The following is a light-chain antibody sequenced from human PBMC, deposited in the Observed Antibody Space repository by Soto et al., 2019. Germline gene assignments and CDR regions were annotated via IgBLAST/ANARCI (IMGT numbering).Light chain of an antibody. CDR1: ESVSSSF. CDR3: QHYGNSLWT. V-gene: IGKV3-20*01. J-gene: IGKJ1*01. Sequence: EVVLTQSPGTLSLSPGERATLSCRASESVSSSFLTWYQQQPGQAPRLLMDRTSNRVTGIPDRVSGRGSGTDLTLTISTLEPEDFAVYFCQHYGNSLWTFGQGTKVEIK. CDR2: RTS.